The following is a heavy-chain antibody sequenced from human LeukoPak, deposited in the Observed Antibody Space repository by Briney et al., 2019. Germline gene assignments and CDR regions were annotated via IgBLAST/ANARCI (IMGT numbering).Heavy chain of an antibody. Sequence: SVKVSCKASGGTFISYAISWVRQAPGQGLEWMGRIIPILGIANYAQKFQGRVTITADKSTSTAYMELSSLRSEDTAVYYCARVGQQLANDYWGQGTLVTVSS. V-gene: IGHV1-69*04. CDR2: IIPILGIA. CDR1: GGTFISYA. D-gene: IGHD6-13*01. CDR3: ARVGQQLANDY. J-gene: IGHJ4*02.